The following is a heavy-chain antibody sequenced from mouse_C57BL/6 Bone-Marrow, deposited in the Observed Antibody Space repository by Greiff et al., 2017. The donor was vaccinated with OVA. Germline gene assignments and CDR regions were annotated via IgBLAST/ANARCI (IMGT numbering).Heavy chain of an antibody. V-gene: IGHV5-4*01. D-gene: IGHD4-1*01. J-gene: IGHJ2*01. CDR3: ARDGVTGSFDY. CDR2: ISDGGSYT. CDR1: GFTFSSYA. Sequence: EVMLVESGGGLVKPGGSLKLSCAASGFTFSSYAMSWVRQTPEKRLEGVATISDGGSYTYYPDNVKGRFTISRDNAKNNLYLQMSHLKSEDTAMYYCARDGVTGSFDYWGQGTTLTVSS.